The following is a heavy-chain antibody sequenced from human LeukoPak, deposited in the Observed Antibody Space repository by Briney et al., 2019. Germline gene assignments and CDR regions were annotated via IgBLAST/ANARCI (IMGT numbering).Heavy chain of an antibody. CDR2: IYYSGST. V-gene: IGHV4-59*01. CDR1: GGSISSYY. D-gene: IGHD6-13*01. CDR3: ARAGYSSSWWSYYYYGMDV. Sequence: SETLSLTCTVSGGSISSYYWSWIRQPPAKGLEWIGYIYYSGSTNYNPSLKSRVTISVDTSKNQFSLKLSSVTAADTAVYYCARAGYSSSWWSYYYYGMDVWGQGTTVTVSS. J-gene: IGHJ6*02.